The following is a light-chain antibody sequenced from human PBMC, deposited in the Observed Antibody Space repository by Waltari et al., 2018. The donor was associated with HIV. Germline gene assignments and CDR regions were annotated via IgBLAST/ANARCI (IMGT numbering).Light chain of an antibody. CDR2: DVN. CDR1: WSDIGSYDL. CDR3: CSYAGSGTFVV. Sequence: QSALTQPASVSGSPGQSITLSCSGTWSDIGSYDLVSWYQHFPGKAPKRILYDVNKRPSGVSPRYSGSKSGNTASLVISGLQSEDEADYYCCSYAGSGTFVVFGGGTRLTV. J-gene: IGLJ3*02. V-gene: IGLV2-23*02.